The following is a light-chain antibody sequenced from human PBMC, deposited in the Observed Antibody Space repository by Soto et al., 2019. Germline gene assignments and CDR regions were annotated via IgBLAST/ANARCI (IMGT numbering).Light chain of an antibody. J-gene: IGKJ1*01. CDR3: QQYNNWPPCT. V-gene: IGKV3-15*01. CDR1: QSVSSN. Sequence: EIVMTQSPATLSVSPGERATLSCRASQSVSSNLAWYQQKPGQAPRLLIYGASTRDTGIQARFSGSGSGTEFTLTISSLQTEDFAVYYCQQYNNWPPCTFGQGTKVEIK. CDR2: GAS.